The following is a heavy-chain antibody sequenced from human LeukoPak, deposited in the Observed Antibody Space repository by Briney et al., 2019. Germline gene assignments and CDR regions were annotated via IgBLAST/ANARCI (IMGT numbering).Heavy chain of an antibody. CDR3: AKVGAGSYISRLDY. J-gene: IGHJ4*02. V-gene: IGHV3-23*01. D-gene: IGHD3-10*01. CDR1: GFTVSSNY. CDR2: ISGSGGST. Sequence: GGSLRLSCAASGFTVSSNYVSWVRQAPGKGLEWVSAISGSGGSTYYADSVKGRFTISRDNSKNTLYLQMNSLRAEDTAVYYCAKVGAGSYISRLDYWGQGTLVTVSS.